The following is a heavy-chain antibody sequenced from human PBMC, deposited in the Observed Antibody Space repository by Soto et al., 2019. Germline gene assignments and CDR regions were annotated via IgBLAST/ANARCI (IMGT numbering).Heavy chain of an antibody. CDR1: DLDFCSYG. CDR3: ARDSGWPILNFDN. Sequence: PGGSMRLSCAASDLDFCSYGIHWVRQAPGKGLEWVAASSYDGRETFYADSAKGRFTVSKEMSKNTAFLQMNALRHEDTAVYFCARDSGWPILNFDNWGQGTQV. D-gene: IGHD3-10*01. CDR2: SSYDGRET. J-gene: IGHJ4*02. V-gene: IGHV3-30*03.